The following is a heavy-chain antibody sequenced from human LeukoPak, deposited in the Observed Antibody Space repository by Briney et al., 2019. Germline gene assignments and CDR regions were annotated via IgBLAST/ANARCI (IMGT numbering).Heavy chain of an antibody. D-gene: IGHD6-19*01. V-gene: IGHV3-7*04. CDR3: ARGSGWAFDI. J-gene: IGHJ3*02. Sequence: PGGSLRLSCAASGFTFSSYWMTWVRQAPGKGVEWVAIIKKDGSAKYYVDSVRGRFTNPRDNAENSLYLQLNSLRAEDTAVYYCARGSGWAFDIWGQGTMVTVSS. CDR2: IKKDGSAK. CDR1: GFTFSSYW.